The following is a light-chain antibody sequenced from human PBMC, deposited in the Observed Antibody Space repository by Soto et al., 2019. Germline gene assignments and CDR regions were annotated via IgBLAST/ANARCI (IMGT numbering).Light chain of an antibody. V-gene: IGKV1-12*01. CDR2: AAS. J-gene: IGKJ5*01. CDR1: QTIISW. CDR3: QQANSFPIT. Sequence: IQMTHAPSTLSASVLDRVTITFLASQTIISWLAWYQQKPGKAPKLLIYAASSLQSGVPSRFSGSGSGTDFTLTISSLQPEDFATYYCQQANSFPITFGQGTRLEIK.